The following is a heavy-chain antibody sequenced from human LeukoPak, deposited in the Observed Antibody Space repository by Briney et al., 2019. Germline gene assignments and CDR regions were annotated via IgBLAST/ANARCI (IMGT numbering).Heavy chain of an antibody. CDR2: ISSSGSTI. D-gene: IGHD3-22*01. J-gene: IGHJ4*02. CDR1: GFTFSSYE. V-gene: IGHV3-48*03. Sequence: GGSLRLSCAASGFTFSSYEMNWVRQAPGKGLEWVSYISSSGSTIYYADSVKGRFTISRDNAKNSLYLQMNRLRAEDTAVYYCEGTMITSPEFDYWGQGTLATVSS. CDR3: EGTMITSPEFDY.